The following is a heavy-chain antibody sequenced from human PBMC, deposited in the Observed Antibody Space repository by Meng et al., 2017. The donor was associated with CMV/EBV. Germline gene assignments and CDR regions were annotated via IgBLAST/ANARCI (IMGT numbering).Heavy chain of an antibody. Sequence: GESLKISCAASGFIFSDYYMSWIRQAPGKGLEWVSYISSSGSTIYYADSVKGRFTISRDNAKNSLYLQMNNLRAEDTAVYYCARDPGYSSSSGRYYYYYGMDVWGQGTTVTVSS. D-gene: IGHD6-6*01. CDR1: GFIFSDYY. CDR3: ARDPGYSSSSGRYYYYYGMDV. CDR2: ISSSGSTI. V-gene: IGHV3-11*01. J-gene: IGHJ6*02.